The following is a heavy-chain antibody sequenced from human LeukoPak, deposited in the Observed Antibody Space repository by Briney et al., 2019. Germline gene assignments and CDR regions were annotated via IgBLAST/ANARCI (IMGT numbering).Heavy chain of an antibody. Sequence: GGSLRLFCAASGFSFSNYAMTWVRQAPGKGLEWVSRTSGSGDAKYYTDSVKGRFTISRTNSKNTLYLQMNSLRAEDTAVYYCAKYRSGGGGYYLGIEHWGQGTLVAVSS. V-gene: IGHV3-23*01. CDR3: AKYRSGGGGYYLGIEH. D-gene: IGHD2-15*01. CDR1: GFSFSNYA. CDR2: TSGSGDAK. J-gene: IGHJ1*01.